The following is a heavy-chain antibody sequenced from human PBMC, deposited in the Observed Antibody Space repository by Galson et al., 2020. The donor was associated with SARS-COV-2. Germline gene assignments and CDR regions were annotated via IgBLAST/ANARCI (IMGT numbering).Heavy chain of an antibody. V-gene: IGHV3-23*01. D-gene: IGHD2-2*01. J-gene: IGHJ4*02. CDR2: ISGSGGST. CDR1: GFTFSSYA. Sequence: GGSLRLSCAASGFTFSSYAMSWVRQAPGKGLEWVSAISGSGGSTYYADSVKGRFTISRDNSKNTLYLQMNSLRAEDTAVYYCAKGRCSSTSCYAEYYFDYWGQGTLVTVSS. CDR3: AKGRCSSTSCYAEYYFDY.